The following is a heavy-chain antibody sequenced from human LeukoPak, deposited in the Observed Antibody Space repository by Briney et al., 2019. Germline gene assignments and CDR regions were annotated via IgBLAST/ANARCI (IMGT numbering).Heavy chain of an antibody. D-gene: IGHD2-15*01. V-gene: IGHV3-66*02. CDR1: GFTVSSNY. CDR2: IYSGGST. Sequence: GGSLRLSCAASGFTVSSNYMSWVRQAPGKGLEWVSVIYSGGSTYYADSVKGRFTISRDNSKNTLYPQMNSLRAEDTAVYYCARGNCSGGSCYPFDYWGQGTLVTVSS. J-gene: IGHJ4*02. CDR3: ARGNCSGGSCYPFDY.